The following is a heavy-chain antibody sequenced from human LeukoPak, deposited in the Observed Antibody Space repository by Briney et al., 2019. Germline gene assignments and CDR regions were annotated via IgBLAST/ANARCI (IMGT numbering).Heavy chain of an antibody. CDR1: GFTFSSCA. CDR2: ISSNGGST. D-gene: IGHD3-22*01. Sequence: GGSLRLSCAASGFTFSSCAMHWVRQAPGKGLEYVSAISSNGGSTYYANSVKGRFTISRDNSKNTLYLQMGSLRAEDMAVYYCARVPGDYYDSSGLHFDYWGQGTLVTVSS. V-gene: IGHV3-64*01. J-gene: IGHJ4*02. CDR3: ARVPGDYYDSSGLHFDY.